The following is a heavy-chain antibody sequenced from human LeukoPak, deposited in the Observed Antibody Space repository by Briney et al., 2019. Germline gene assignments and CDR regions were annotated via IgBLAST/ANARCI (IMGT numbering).Heavy chain of an antibody. CDR2: ISAYNGNT. D-gene: IGHD1-7*01. J-gene: IGHJ6*03. V-gene: IGHV1-18*01. CDR3: ARSTGTEGNYYYYYMDV. Sequence: ASMKVSCKASGYTFTSYGISWVRQAPGQGLEWMGWISAYNGNTNYAQKLQGRVTMTTDTSTSTAYMELRSLRSDDTAVYYCARSTGTEGNYYYYYMDVWGKGTTVTVSS. CDR1: GYTFTSYG.